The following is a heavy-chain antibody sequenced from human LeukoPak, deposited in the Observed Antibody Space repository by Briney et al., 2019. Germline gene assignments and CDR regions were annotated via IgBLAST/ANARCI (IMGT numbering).Heavy chain of an antibody. CDR3: ARDRGSSSPHDAFDI. D-gene: IGHD6-6*01. V-gene: IGHV1-46*01. CDR2: INPSGGST. Sequence: ASVKVSCKASGYTFTSYYMHWVRQAPGQGLEWMGIINPSGGSTSYAQKFQGRVTITADESTSTAYMELSSLRSEDTAVYYCARDRGSSSPHDAFDIWGQGTMVTVSS. CDR1: GYTFTSYY. J-gene: IGHJ3*02.